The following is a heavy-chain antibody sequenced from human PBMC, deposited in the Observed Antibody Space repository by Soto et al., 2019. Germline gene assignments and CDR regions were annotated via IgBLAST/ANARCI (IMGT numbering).Heavy chain of an antibody. CDR3: ARGGGYSYGTNDAFDI. D-gene: IGHD5-18*01. Sequence: GGSLRLSCAASGFTFKTYGMHWVRQAPGKGLEWVAVISDDGSNKYNIASVEGRFTISRDNSKNTLSLQMNSLRDEDTAVYYCARGGGYSYGTNDAFDIWGQGTMVTVS. J-gene: IGHJ3*02. CDR1: GFTFKTYG. V-gene: IGHV3-30*03. CDR2: ISDDGSNK.